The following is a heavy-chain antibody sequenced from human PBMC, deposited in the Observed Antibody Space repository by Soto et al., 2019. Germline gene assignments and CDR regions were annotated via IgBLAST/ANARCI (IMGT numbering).Heavy chain of an antibody. D-gene: IGHD3-16*02. J-gene: IGHJ3*02. V-gene: IGHV3-15*01. Sequence: TGGSLRLSCAASGFTFSNAWMSWVRQAPGKGLEWVGRIKSKTDGGTTDYAAPVKGRFTISRDDSKNTLYLQMNSLKTEDTAVYYCTTSEPVIYDYVWGSYRTYDAFDIWGQGTMVTVSS. CDR2: IKSKTDGGTT. CDR1: GFTFSNAW. CDR3: TTSEPVIYDYVWGSYRTYDAFDI.